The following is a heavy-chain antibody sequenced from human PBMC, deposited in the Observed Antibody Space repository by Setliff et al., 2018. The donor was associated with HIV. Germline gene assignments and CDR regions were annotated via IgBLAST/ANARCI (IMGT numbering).Heavy chain of an antibody. D-gene: IGHD6-13*01. CDR3: ARILVAAAGTGFDP. Sequence: PSETLSLTCAVSGGSSSSSNWWSWVRQPPGKGLEWIGEIYHSGSANYNPSLKSRVTISIDKSKNKFSLKVSSVTAADTAVYYFARILVAAAGTGFDPWGQGILVTVSS. V-gene: IGHV4-4*02. J-gene: IGHJ5*02. CDR1: GGSSSSSNW. CDR2: IYHSGSA.